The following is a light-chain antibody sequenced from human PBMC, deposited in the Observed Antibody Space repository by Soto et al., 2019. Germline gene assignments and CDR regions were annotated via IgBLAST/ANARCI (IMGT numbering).Light chain of an antibody. CDR1: QSVASDY. CDR3: QHYGSALI. V-gene: IGKV3-20*01. J-gene: IGKJ4*01. CDR2: SAS. Sequence: EIVLTQSPGTLSLSPGERATLSCRASQSVASDYLAWYQQTPGRAPRLLIRSASTRATGIPDRFSGSGSGTDFSLTISRLEPEDFAVYYCQHYGSALIFGGGTKVDIK.